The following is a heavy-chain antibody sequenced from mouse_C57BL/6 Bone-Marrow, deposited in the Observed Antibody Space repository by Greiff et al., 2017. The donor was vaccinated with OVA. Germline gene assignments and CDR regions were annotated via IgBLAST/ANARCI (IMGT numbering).Heavy chain of an antibody. D-gene: IGHD2-4*01. V-gene: IGHV5-6*01. CDR1: GFTFSSYG. Sequence: EVNLVESGGDLVKPGGSLKLSCAASGFTFSSYGMSWVRQTPDKRLEWVATISSGGSYTYYPDSVKGRFTISRDNAKNTLYLQMSSLKSEDTAMYYCARGIYYDYEGVYFDYWGQGTTLTVSS. CDR3: ARGIYYDYEGVYFDY. J-gene: IGHJ2*01. CDR2: ISSGGSYT.